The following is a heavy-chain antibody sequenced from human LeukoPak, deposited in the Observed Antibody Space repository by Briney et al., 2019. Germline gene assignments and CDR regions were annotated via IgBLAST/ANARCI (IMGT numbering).Heavy chain of an antibody. D-gene: IGHD3-22*01. V-gene: IGHV3-53*01. Sequence: ETLSLTCTVSGGSISSYYWSWIRQPPGKGLEWVSVIYSGGSTYYADSVKGRFTISRDNSKNTLYLQMNSLRAEDTAVYYCARSDSSGYDNWYFDLWGRGTLVTVSS. CDR3: ARSDSSGYDNWYFDL. CDR2: IYSGGST. CDR1: GGSISSYY. J-gene: IGHJ2*01.